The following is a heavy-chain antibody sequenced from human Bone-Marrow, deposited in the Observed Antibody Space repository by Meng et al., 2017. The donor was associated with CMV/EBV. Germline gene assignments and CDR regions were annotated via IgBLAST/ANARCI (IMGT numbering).Heavy chain of an antibody. Sequence: GGSLRLSCAASGFTFDDYGMSWVRQAPGKGLEWVSGINWNGGSTGYADSVKGRFTISRDNAKNSLYLQMNSLRAEDTALYYCAKDFSLRFLEWLPQDWGQGTLVTVSS. CDR3: AKDFSLRFLEWLPQD. CDR2: INWNGGST. V-gene: IGHV3-20*04. D-gene: IGHD3-3*01. J-gene: IGHJ4*02. CDR1: GFTFDDYG.